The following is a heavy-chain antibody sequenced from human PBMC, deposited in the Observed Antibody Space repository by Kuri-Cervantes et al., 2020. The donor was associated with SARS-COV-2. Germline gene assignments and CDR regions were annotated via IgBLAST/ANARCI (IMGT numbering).Heavy chain of an antibody. D-gene: IGHD6-13*01. CDR2: INSEGSIT. CDR1: GFTFSSYW. J-gene: IGHJ4*02. CDR3: ARAWIAAAGTGFDL. V-gene: IGHV3-74*01. Sequence: GESLKIPCAASGFTFSSYWMHWVRQAPGKGLVWVSRINSEGSITTYADSVKGRFTISRDNAKNMLYLQMNSLRDEDTSVYYCARAWIAAAGTGFDLWGQGTLVTVSS.